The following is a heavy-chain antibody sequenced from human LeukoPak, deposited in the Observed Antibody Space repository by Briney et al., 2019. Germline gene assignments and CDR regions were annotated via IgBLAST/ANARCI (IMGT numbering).Heavy chain of an antibody. CDR3: ARAEYCSSTSCYTAHDY. J-gene: IGHJ4*02. CDR2: IIPIFGTA. V-gene: IGHV1-69*05. D-gene: IGHD2-2*02. Sequence: GASVKVSCKASGGTFSSYAISWVRQAPGQGLEWMGGIIPIFGTANYAQKFQGRVTITTDESTSTAYMELSSLRSEDTAVYYCARAEYCSSTSCYTAHDYWGQGTLVTVSS. CDR1: GGTFSSYA.